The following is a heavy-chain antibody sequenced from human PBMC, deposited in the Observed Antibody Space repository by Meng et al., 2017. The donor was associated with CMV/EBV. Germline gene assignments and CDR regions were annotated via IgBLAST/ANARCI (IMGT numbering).Heavy chain of an antibody. Sequence: VRRVQSGAEVERTVGSVKVYCKASGYTFTGYYMHWVRQAPGQGLEWMGWINPNSGGTNYAQKFQGRVTMTRDTSISTAYMELSRLRSDDTAVYYCATYIGNYINWYFDLWGRGTLVTVSS. D-gene: IGHD1-7*01. V-gene: IGHV1-2*02. J-gene: IGHJ2*01. CDR3: ATYIGNYINWYFDL. CDR2: INPNSGGT. CDR1: GYTFTGYY.